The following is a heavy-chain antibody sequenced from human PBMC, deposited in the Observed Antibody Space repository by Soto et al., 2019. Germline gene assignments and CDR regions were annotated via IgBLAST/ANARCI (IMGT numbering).Heavy chain of an antibody. Sequence: QVQLVESGGGVVQPGRSLRLSCVGSGFPFWHYGMHWVRQAPGKGLEWVAVIWSDGNKESYADSVKGRFAISRDNSKDTLYLAMNCLRVEDPAVYFCARDRNGGWLHMDVWGQGTTVSVSS. J-gene: IGHJ6*02. V-gene: IGHV3-33*01. CDR3: ARDRNGGWLHMDV. D-gene: IGHD6-19*01. CDR1: GFPFWHYG. CDR2: IWSDGNKE.